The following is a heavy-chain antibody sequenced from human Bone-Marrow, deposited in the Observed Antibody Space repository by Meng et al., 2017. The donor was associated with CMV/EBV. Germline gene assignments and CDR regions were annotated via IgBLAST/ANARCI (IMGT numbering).Heavy chain of an antibody. Sequence: LSLTCAASGFTFSDYYMNWVRQAPGKGLEWVSSISSSSTIYYADSVKGRFTISRDNAKNSLYLQMNSLRAEDTAVYYCARGFSKDYWGQGTLVTVSS. CDR1: GFTFSDYY. CDR2: ISSSSTI. J-gene: IGHJ4*02. V-gene: IGHV3-69-1*02. CDR3: ARGFSKDY. D-gene: IGHD2-2*01.